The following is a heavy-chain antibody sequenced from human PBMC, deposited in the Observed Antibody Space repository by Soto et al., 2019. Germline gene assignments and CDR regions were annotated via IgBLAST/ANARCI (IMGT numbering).Heavy chain of an antibody. D-gene: IGHD2-2*01. J-gene: IGHJ6*02. CDR1: GYSFTSYW. CDR2: IDPSDSYT. CDR3: ARGYGYCSSTSCSTYYYYGMDV. V-gene: IGHV5-10-1*01. Sequence: LKISCKGSGYSFTSYWISWVRQMPGKGLEWMGRIDPSDSYTNYSPSFQGHVTISADKSISTAYLQWSSLKASDTAMYYCARGYGYCSSTSCSTYYYYGMDVWGQGTTVTVSS.